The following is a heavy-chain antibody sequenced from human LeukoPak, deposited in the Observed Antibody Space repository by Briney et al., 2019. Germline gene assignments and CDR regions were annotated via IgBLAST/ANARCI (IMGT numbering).Heavy chain of an antibody. CDR3: AKDYVYYYDSSGQTPFFDY. D-gene: IGHD3-22*01. Sequence: GGSLRLSCAASGFTFSSYEMNWVRQAPGKGLEWVAVISYDGSNKYYADSVKGRFTISRDNSKNTLYLQMNSLRAEDTAVYYCAKDYVYYYDSSGQTPFFDYWGQGTLVTVSS. V-gene: IGHV3-30*18. CDR1: GFTFSSYE. J-gene: IGHJ4*02. CDR2: ISYDGSNK.